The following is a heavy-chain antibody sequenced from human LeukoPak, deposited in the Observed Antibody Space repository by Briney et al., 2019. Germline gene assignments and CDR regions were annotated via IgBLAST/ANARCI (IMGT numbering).Heavy chain of an antibody. J-gene: IGHJ1*01. D-gene: IGHD5-24*01. Sequence: GGSLRLSCAASGFTFSSYGMHWVRQAPGKGLEWVAVIWYDGSNKYYGDSVKGRFTISRDNSKKTLYLQMNSLRVEDTAVYYCARGDGYQYAENLQHWGQGTPDNV. CDR2: IWYDGSNK. V-gene: IGHV3-33*01. CDR1: GFTFSSYG. CDR3: ARGDGYQYAENLQH.